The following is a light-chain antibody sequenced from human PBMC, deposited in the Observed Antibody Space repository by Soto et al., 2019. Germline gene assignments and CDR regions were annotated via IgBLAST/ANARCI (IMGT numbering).Light chain of an antibody. CDR1: SSDVGDYDY. CDR2: EVS. Sequence: QSALTQPASVSGSPGQSITISCTGTSSDVGDYDYVSWYQQYAGKAPKMMIYEVSNRPSGVSNRFSGSKSGNTASLTISGLQAEDDADYYCSSYRSINTLLFGGGTKLTVL. V-gene: IGLV2-14*01. J-gene: IGLJ2*01. CDR3: SSYRSINTLL.